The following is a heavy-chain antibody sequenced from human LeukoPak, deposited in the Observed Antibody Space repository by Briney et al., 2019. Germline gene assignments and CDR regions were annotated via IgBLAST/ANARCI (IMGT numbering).Heavy chain of an antibody. Sequence: SETLSLTCTVSGGSTSSYYWSCIRQPAGKGLEWIGRIYTSGSTNYNPSLKSRVTMSVDTSKNQFSLKLSSLTAADTAVYYCARDFFNYYGSGSYSIHGMDVWGQGITVIVSS. CDR3: ARDFFNYYGSGSYSIHGMDV. CDR1: GGSTSSYY. CDR2: IYTSGST. J-gene: IGHJ6*02. D-gene: IGHD3-10*01. V-gene: IGHV4-4*07.